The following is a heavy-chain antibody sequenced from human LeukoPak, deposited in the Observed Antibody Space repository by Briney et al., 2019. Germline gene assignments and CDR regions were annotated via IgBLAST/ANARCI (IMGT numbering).Heavy chain of an antibody. V-gene: IGHV3-23*01. D-gene: IGHD2-15*01. Sequence: GGSLRLSCAASGFTFSSYAMSWVRQAPGKGLEWVSAISGSGGSTYYADSVKGRFTISRDNSKNTLYLQMNSLRAEDTAVYYCAKDSDLGYCSGGSCYGYDYWGQGTLVTVSS. CDR1: GFTFSSYA. J-gene: IGHJ4*02. CDR2: ISGSGGST. CDR3: AKDSDLGYCSGGSCYGYDY.